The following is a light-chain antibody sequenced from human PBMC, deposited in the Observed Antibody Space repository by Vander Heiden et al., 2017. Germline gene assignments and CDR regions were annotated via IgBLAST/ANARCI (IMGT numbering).Light chain of an antibody. CDR3: NSRDSSGNRVV. Sequence: SELTQDPAVSVALGQTVMITCQGDSLNKFFANWYRQRPGQAPVLVLYGENNRPSGTPDRFSGSSSGNTASLTISEIQAEDEADYYCNSRDSSGNRVVFGGGTRLTVL. J-gene: IGLJ2*01. CDR1: SLNKFF. CDR2: GEN. V-gene: IGLV3-19*01.